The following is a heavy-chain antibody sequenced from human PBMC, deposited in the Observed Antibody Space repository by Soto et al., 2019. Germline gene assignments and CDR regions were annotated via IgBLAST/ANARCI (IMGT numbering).Heavy chain of an antibody. CDR1: GFTFSSYA. CDR2: ISYDRSNK. CDR3: ARVQGGYAIHGPYNWFDP. V-gene: IGHV3-30-3*01. J-gene: IGHJ5*02. Sequence: GGSLRLSCAASGFTFSSYAMHWVRQAPGKGLEWVAVISYDRSNKYYADSVKGRFTISRDNSKNTLYLQMNSLRAEDTAVYYCARVQGGYAIHGPYNWFDPWGQGT. D-gene: IGHD2-8*01.